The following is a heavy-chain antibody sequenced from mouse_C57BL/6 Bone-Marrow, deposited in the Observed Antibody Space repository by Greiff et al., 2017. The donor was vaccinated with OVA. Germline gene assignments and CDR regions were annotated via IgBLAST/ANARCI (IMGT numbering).Heavy chain of an antibody. CDR1: GYTFTSYG. CDR3: ARDDEDAMDY. V-gene: IGHV1-81*01. Sequence: VKVVESGAELARPGASVKLSCKASGYTFTSYGISWVKQRTGQGLEWIGEIYPRSGNTYYNEKFKGKATLTADKSSSTAYMELRSLTSEDSAVYFCARDDEDAMDYWGQGTSVTVSS. CDR2: IYPRSGNT. J-gene: IGHJ4*01.